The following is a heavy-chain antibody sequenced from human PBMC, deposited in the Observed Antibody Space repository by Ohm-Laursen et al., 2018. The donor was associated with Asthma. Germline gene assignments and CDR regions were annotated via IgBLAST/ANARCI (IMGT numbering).Heavy chain of an antibody. CDR3: ARDSGWNALDL. V-gene: IGHV3-7*05. CDR2: IKPGGIAN. D-gene: IGHD1-1*01. J-gene: IGHJ5*02. CDR1: GFPFNISW. Sequence: SLRLSYSASGFPFNISWMAWVRQVPGKGLEWVANIKPGGIANAYLDSVRGRFTISKDNGKNSLYLQMHSLRGEDTALYYCARDSGWNALDLWGQGTLVSVS.